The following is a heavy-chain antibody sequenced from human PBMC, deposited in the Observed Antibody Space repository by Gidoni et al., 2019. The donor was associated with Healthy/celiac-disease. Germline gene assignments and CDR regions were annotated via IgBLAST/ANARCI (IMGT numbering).Heavy chain of an antibody. J-gene: IGHJ5*02. CDR3: ARAPSITMVQGVTRKINWFDP. CDR1: GYTFTGYY. CDR2: INPNSGGT. Sequence: QVQLVQSGAEVKKPGASVKVSCKASGYTFTGYYMHWVRQAPGQGLEWMGRINPNSGGTNYAQKFQGRVTMTRDTSISTAYMELSRLRSDDTAVYYCARAPSITMVQGVTRKINWFDPWGQGTLVTVSS. V-gene: IGHV1-2*06. D-gene: IGHD3-10*01.